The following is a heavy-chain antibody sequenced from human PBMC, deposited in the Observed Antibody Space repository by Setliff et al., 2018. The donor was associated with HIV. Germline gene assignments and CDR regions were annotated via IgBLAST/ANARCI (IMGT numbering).Heavy chain of an antibody. J-gene: IGHJ6*03. CDR1: GGSISGYY. Sequence: SETLSLTCTVSGGSISGYYWSWIRQPPGRGLEWIGTIFYTGNTNYNPSLKSRVTLSGGMSENQLFLRLTSVTAADTAVYYCVRGFCSSTTCYEDYYYMDVWGKGSTVTVSS. V-gene: IGHV4-59*01. D-gene: IGHD2-2*01. CDR2: IFYTGNT. CDR3: VRGFCSSTTCYEDYYYMDV.